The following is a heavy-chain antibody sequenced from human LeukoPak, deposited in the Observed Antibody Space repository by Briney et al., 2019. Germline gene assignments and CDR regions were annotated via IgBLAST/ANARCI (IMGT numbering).Heavy chain of an antibody. Sequence: GGSLRLSCAASGFTFSDYYMSWIRQAPGKGLEWVSYISSSSSYTNYADSVKGRFTISRDNAKNSLYLQMNSLRAEDTAVYYCRLFGPGYDSFDYWGQGTLVTVSS. V-gene: IGHV3-11*06. J-gene: IGHJ4*02. CDR2: ISSSSSYT. CDR3: RLFGPGYDSFDY. D-gene: IGHD2-21*01. CDR1: GFTFSDYY.